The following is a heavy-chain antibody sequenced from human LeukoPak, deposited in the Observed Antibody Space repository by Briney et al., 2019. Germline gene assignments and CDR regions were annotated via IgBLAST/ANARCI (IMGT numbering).Heavy chain of an antibody. Sequence: GASVTVSCTVSGYTLTELSMHWVRQAPGKGLEWMGGFDPEDGETIYAQKFQGRVTMTEDTSTDTAYMELSSLRSEDTAVYYCATVSTVGGYGMDVWGQGTTVTVSS. CDR3: ATVSTVGGYGMDV. V-gene: IGHV1-24*01. CDR1: GYTLTELS. D-gene: IGHD4-23*01. J-gene: IGHJ6*02. CDR2: FDPEDGET.